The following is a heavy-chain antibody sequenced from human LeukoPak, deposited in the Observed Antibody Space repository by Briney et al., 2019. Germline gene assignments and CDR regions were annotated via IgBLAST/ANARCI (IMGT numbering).Heavy chain of an antibody. J-gene: IGHJ6*03. V-gene: IGHV4-4*09. CDR2: ISPSGRA. D-gene: IGHD4-17*01. CDR3: ARHLATTVTRGYSCHPMDV. Sequence: SETLSLTCTAPGASISTYYWSWIRQPPGEGLEWIAYISPSGRAVYNPSLNSRLTVSVDTSKNQFSLKLNSVTAADTAVYYCARHLATTVTRGYSCHPMDVWGKGTTVSVSS. CDR1: GASISTYY.